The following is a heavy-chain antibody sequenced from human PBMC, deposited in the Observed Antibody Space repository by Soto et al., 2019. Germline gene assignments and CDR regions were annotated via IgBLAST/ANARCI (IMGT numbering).Heavy chain of an antibody. J-gene: IGHJ4*02. V-gene: IGHV3-23*01. D-gene: IGHD1-1*01. CDR2: LTADSDDT. CDR3: AKGLDRASLDF. Sequence: EVQLLESGGTLVQPGGSLRLSCVASGFTFSTQTMNWVRQAPGKGLEWVSRLTADSDDTSYADSIKGRFTISRDNSKNTLYLQMNSLRAEDTAIYYCAKGLDRASLDFWGQGALVTVSS. CDR1: GFTFSTQT.